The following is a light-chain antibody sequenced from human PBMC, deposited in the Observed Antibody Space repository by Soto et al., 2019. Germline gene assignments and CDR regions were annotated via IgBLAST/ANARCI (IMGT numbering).Light chain of an antibody. CDR1: QSISSY. Sequence: EIVLTQSPATLSLSPGERATLSCRASQSISSYLAWYQQKPGQPPRLLIYDASNRATGIPARFSGSGSGTDFTITISSLEPEDFAVYYCQQRSNWPPGITFGPGTKVDIK. J-gene: IGKJ3*01. V-gene: IGKV3-11*01. CDR2: DAS. CDR3: QQRSNWPPGIT.